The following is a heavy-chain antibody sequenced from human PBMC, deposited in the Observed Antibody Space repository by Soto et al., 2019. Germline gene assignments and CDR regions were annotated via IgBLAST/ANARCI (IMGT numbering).Heavy chain of an antibody. CDR3: ASSIAAAGRSHYYYGMDV. CDR1: GYTFTGYY. V-gene: IGHV1-2*02. CDR2: INPNSGGT. J-gene: IGHJ6*02. D-gene: IGHD6-13*01. Sequence: ASVKVSCKASGYTFTGYYMHWVRQAPGQGLEWMGWINPNSGGTNYAQKFQGRVTMTRDTSISTAYMELSRLRFDDTAVYYCASSIAAAGRSHYYYGMDVWGQGTTVTVSS.